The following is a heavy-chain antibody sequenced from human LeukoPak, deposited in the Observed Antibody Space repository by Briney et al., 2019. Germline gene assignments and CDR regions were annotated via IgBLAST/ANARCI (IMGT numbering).Heavy chain of an antibody. CDR2: IKGDGSEK. Sequence: PGGSLRLSCAASGFTFSNYWMTWVRQAPGRGLEWVGNIKGDGSEKYYVDSVKGRFTISRDNAKNSLYLQMNSLRAEDTAVYSCARGADGVSSNSRGWFDPWGQGTLVTVSS. J-gene: IGHJ5*02. CDR1: GFTFSNYW. V-gene: IGHV3-7*01. CDR3: ARGADGVSSNSRGWFDP. D-gene: IGHD2-15*01.